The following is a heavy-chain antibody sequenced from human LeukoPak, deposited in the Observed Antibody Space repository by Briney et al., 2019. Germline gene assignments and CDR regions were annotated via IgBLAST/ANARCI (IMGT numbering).Heavy chain of an antibody. J-gene: IGHJ3*02. V-gene: IGHV5-51*01. CDR2: IYPGDSDT. Sequence: GESLKISCKGAEYSFTSYRIGWMRQMPGKGLEWMGIIYPGDSDTRYSPSFQGQVTISADKSISTAYLQWSSLKASDTAMYYCARPPLHGDAFDIWGQGTMVTVSS. CDR1: EYSFTSYR. CDR3: ARPPLHGDAFDI.